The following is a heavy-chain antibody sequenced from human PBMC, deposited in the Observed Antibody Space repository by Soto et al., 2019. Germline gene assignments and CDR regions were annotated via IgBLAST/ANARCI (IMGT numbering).Heavy chain of an antibody. CDR2: ISGSGGST. D-gene: IGHD2-2*03. J-gene: IGHJ6*02. CDR1: GFTFSSYA. CDR3: AKYRGYCSSTSCSYGMDV. V-gene: IGHV3-23*01. Sequence: PGGSLRLSCAASGFTFSSYAMSWVRQAPGKGLEWVSAISGSGGSTYYADSVKGRFTISRDNSKNTLYLQMNSLRAEHTAVYYCAKYRGYCSSTSCSYGMDVCGQVTTVTVSS.